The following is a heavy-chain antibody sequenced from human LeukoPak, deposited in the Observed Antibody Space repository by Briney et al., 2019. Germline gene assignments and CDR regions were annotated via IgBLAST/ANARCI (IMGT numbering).Heavy chain of an antibody. V-gene: IGHV1-46*01. CDR2: INPSGGST. CDR1: GYTFTSYY. D-gene: IGHD5-18*01. J-gene: IGHJ4*02. CDR3: ARGQEGYSYGKHPNDY. Sequence: GASVKVSCKASGYTFTSYYIHWVRQAPVQGLEWMGIINPSGGSTSYAQKFQGRVTMTRDTSTSTVYMELSSLRSEDTTVYYCARGQEGYSYGKHPNDYWGQGTLVTVSS.